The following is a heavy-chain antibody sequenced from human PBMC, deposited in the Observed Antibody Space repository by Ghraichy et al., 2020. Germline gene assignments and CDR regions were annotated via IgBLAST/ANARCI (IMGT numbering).Heavy chain of an antibody. V-gene: IGHV3-23*01. J-gene: IGHJ6*02. CDR3: ADSLEITIFGAARSMDV. Sequence: GGSLRLSCAASGFTFSSYAMSWVRQAPGKGLEWVSAISGSGGSTYYADSVKGRFTISRDNSKNTLYLQMNSLRAEDTAVYYCADSLEITIFGAARSMDVWGQGTTVTVSS. CDR2: ISGSGGST. CDR1: GFTFSSYA. D-gene: IGHD3-3*01.